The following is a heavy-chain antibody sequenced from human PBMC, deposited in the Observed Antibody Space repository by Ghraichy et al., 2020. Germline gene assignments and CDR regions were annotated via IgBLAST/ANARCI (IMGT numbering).Heavy chain of an antibody. J-gene: IGHJ1*01. CDR2: MKPDGSEK. CDR3: ATGSLQD. CDR1: GFTFSSYA. Sequence: GGSLRLSCAASGFTFSSYAMSWVRQAPGRGLEWVANMKPDGSEKYYVDSVKGRFTISKDNAKNSLYLQMNNLRVEDTAVYYCATGSLQDWGQGTLVTVSS. V-gene: IGHV3-7*01.